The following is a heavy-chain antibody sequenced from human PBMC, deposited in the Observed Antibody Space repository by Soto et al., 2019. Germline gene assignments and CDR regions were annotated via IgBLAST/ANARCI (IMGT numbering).Heavy chain of an antibody. V-gene: IGHV4-61*01. J-gene: IGHJ5*02. CDR2: IHYSGST. CDR1: GGSVSSGSYY. Sequence: SETLSLTCTVSGGSVSSGSYYWSWIRQPPGKGLEWIGYIHYSGSTNYNPSLKSRVTISVDTSKNQFSLKLSSVTAADTAVYYCARVFSDSSSFFDPWGQGTLVTVS. CDR3: ARVFSDSSSFFDP. D-gene: IGHD6-13*01.